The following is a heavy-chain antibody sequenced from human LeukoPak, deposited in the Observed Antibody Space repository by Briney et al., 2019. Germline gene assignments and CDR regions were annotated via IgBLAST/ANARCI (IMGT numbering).Heavy chain of an antibody. CDR1: GFTVSSNY. V-gene: IGHV3-53*01. D-gene: IGHD3-10*01. CDR3: ATYYYGSGSYGDAFDI. J-gene: IGHJ3*02. Sequence: GGSLRLSCAASGFTVSSNYMSWVRQAPGKGXXXXXXXXXXXXXYXAXXXXXRXXXXXXXSKNTLYLQMNSLRAEDTAVYYCATYYYGSGSYGDAFDIWGQGTMVTVSS. CDR2: XXXXXXX.